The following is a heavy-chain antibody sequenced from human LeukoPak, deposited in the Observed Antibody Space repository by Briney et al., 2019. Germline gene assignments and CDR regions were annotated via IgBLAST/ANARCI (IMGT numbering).Heavy chain of an antibody. CDR2: ISSSSSYI. Sequence: GGSLRLSCAASGFTVSDNYMNWVRQAPGKGLEWVSSISSSSSYIYYADSVKGRFTISRDNAKNSLYLQMNSLRAEDTAVYYCARDSGLVARYYYYYMDAWGKGTAVTVSS. J-gene: IGHJ6*03. D-gene: IGHD2-15*01. CDR1: GFTVSDNY. V-gene: IGHV3-21*01. CDR3: ARDSGLVARYYYYYMDA.